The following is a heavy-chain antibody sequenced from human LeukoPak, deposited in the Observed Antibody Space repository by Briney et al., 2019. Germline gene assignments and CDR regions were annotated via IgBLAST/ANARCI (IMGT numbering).Heavy chain of an antibody. CDR1: GFSLSTSGAG. J-gene: IGHJ4*02. D-gene: IGHD6-19*01. CDR2: IYWDDDK. Sequence: GPTLVNPTQTLTLTCTFSGFSLSTSGAGVGWICQPPGKALEWLALIYWDDDKRYSPSLKSRLTITKDTSKNQVVLTMTNMDPVDTATHYCAHNSGTAVAGYWGQGTLVTVSS. CDR3: AHNSGTAVAGY. V-gene: IGHV2-5*02.